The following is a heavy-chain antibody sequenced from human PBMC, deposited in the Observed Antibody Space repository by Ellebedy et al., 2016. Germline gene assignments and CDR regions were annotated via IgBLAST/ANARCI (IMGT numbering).Heavy chain of an antibody. D-gene: IGHD3-10*01. J-gene: IGHJ6*02. V-gene: IGHV1-18*01. CDR3: ARDGGEWFGELLYLSMDV. CDR1: GGTFSSYA. Sequence: ASVKVSCKASGGTFSSYAISWVRQAPGQGLEWMGWISAYNGNTNYAQKLQGRVTMTTDTSTSTAYMELRSLRSDDTAVYYCARDGGEWFGELLYLSMDVWGQGTTVTVSS. CDR2: ISAYNGNT.